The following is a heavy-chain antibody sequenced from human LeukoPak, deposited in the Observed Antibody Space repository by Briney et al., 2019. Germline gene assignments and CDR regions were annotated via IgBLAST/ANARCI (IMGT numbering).Heavy chain of an antibody. CDR3: ARGFNCGGDCYYWFDP. D-gene: IGHD2-21*02. CDR1: GYTFTSYA. Sequence: VASVKVSCKASGYTFTSYAMHWVRQAPGQRLEWMGWINAGNGNTKYSQKFQSRVTITADESTSTACMELSSLRSEDAAVYYCARGFNCGGDCYYWFDPWGQGTLVTVSS. J-gene: IGHJ5*02. CDR2: INAGNGNT. V-gene: IGHV1-3*01.